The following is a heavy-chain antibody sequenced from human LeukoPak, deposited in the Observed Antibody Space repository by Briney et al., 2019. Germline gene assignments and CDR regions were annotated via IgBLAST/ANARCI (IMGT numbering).Heavy chain of an antibody. CDR2: ISSSSSTI. J-gene: IGHJ4*02. V-gene: IGHV3-48*01. CDR3: ARGGYDSGSYYKGPLYYFDY. Sequence: GGSLRLSCAASRFTFSTYGMHWVRQAPGKGLEWVSYISSSSSTIYYADSVKGRFTISRDNAKNSLYLQMNSLRAEDTAVYYCARGGYDSGSYYKGPLYYFDYWGQGTLVTVSS. D-gene: IGHD3-10*01. CDR1: RFTFSTYG.